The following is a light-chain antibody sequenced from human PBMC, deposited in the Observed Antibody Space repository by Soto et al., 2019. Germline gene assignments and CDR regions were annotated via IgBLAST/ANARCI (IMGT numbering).Light chain of an antibody. Sequence: QSALTQPPSVSGSPGQSVTISCTGTSSDVGSYIRVSWYQQPPGTAPKLMIYDVSNRPSGVPDRFSGFKSGNTASLTISGLQAEDEADYYCSSYTSSSTYVFGTGTKVTVL. CDR3: SSYTSSSTYV. V-gene: IGLV2-18*02. CDR2: DVS. CDR1: SSDVGSYIR. J-gene: IGLJ1*01.